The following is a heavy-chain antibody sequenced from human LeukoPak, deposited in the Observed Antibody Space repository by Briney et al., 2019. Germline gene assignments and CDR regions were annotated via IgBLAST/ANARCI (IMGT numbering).Heavy chain of an antibody. J-gene: IGHJ5*02. D-gene: IGHD3-22*01. CDR3: ARDTMIVSGLEP. CDR1: GGSISSGGYY. Sequence: SQTLSLTCTVSGGSISSGGYYWSWIRQQQGKGLGWIGYIYYSGSTYYNPSLKSRVTISVDTSKNQFSLKLSSVTAADTAVYYCARDTMIVSGLEPWGQGTLVTVAS. CDR2: IYYSGST. V-gene: IGHV4-31*03.